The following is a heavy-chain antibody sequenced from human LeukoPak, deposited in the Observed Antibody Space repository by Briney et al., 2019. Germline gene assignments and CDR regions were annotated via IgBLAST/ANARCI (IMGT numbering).Heavy chain of an antibody. D-gene: IGHD3-10*01. CDR1: GYTFSNYA. V-gene: IGHV1-18*01. CDR3: ARHGIMVGGRIGYFDY. J-gene: IGHJ4*02. CDR2: ISGYNGNT. Sequence: ASVKVSCKASGYTFSNYAITWVRQAPGQGLEWLGWISGYNGNTNYAQKFQGRVTMTRDTSISTAYMELSSVTAADTAVYYCARHGIMVGGRIGYFDYWGQGTLVTVSS.